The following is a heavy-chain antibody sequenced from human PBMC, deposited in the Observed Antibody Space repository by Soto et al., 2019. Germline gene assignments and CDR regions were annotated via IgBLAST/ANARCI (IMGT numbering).Heavy chain of an antibody. V-gene: IGHV4-4*02. CDR2: IYYDGASI. Sequence: QVQLQESGPGLVKPSETLSVTCSISGGSIMSSNWWDWVRQSPGRGLEWIGEIYYDGASINLNPFLEGRVTLSVDKSNNQLALTLASVTAAGTAVYYCAREALAGCLDTWGQGAWVTVSS. D-gene: IGHD3-9*01. J-gene: IGHJ4*02. CDR1: GGSIMSSNW. CDR3: AREALAGCLDT.